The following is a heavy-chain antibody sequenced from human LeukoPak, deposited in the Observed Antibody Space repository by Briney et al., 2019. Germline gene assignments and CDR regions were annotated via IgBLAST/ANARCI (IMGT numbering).Heavy chain of an antibody. CDR2: IHTTGST. CDR3: ARDRVTMIVVVPGAFDY. V-gene: IGHV4-4*07. J-gene: IGHJ4*02. Sequence: SETLSLTCTVSGGSISSYYWSWIRQPAGKGLEWIGRIHTTGSTNYNPSLKSRVTISVDTSKNQFSLKLSSVTAADTAVYYCARDRVTMIVVVPGAFDYWGQGTLVTVSS. CDR1: GGSISSYY. D-gene: IGHD3-22*01.